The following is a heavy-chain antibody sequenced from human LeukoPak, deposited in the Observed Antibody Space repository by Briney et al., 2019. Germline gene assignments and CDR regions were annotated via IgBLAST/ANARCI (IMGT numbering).Heavy chain of an antibody. J-gene: IGHJ4*02. Sequence: GGSLRLSCAASGFTFSNAWMSWVRQAPGKGLQWVSVIYRGGGTAYADSVKGRFTISRDNSKNTVYLQMNSLRAEDTAVYYCTRDVIYASEIYSYGDSWGQGTQVTVSS. CDR2: IYRGGGT. CDR1: GFTFSNAW. D-gene: IGHD3-16*01. V-gene: IGHV3-66*01. CDR3: TRDVIYASEIYSYGDS.